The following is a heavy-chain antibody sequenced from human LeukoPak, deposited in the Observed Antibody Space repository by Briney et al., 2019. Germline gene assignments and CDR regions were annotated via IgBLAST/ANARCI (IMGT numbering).Heavy chain of an antibody. CDR3: ATAHDYGERTYYYYYMDV. CDR2: IIPIFGTA. Sequence: SVKVSCKASGGTFSSYAISWVRQAPGQGREWRGGIIPIFGTANYAQKFQGRVTITADESTSTAYMELSSLRSEDTAVYYCATAHDYGERTYYYYYMDVWGKGTTVTVSS. CDR1: GGTFSSYA. D-gene: IGHD4-17*01. V-gene: IGHV1-69*01. J-gene: IGHJ6*03.